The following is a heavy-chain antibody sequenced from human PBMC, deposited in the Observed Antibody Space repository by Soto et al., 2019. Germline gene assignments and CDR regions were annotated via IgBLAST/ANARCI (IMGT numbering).Heavy chain of an antibody. CDR3: ARQSTMVRGALSYFDY. Sequence: GESLKISCKGSGYSFTSYWIGWVRQMPGKGLEWMGIIYPGDSDTRYSPSFQGQVTISADKSISTAYLQWSSLKASDTAMYYCARQSTMVRGALSYFDYWGQGTLVTVSS. D-gene: IGHD3-10*01. J-gene: IGHJ4*02. V-gene: IGHV5-51*01. CDR2: IYPGDSDT. CDR1: GYSFTSYW.